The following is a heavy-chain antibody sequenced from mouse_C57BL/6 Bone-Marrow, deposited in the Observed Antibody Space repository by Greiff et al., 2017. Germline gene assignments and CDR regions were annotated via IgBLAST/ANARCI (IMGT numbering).Heavy chain of an antibody. CDR3: TTDDYKGAMDY. CDR1: GFNIKDDY. D-gene: IGHD2-4*01. Sequence: EVQLQQSGAELVRPGASVKLSCTASGFNIKDDYMHWVKQRPEQGLEWIGWIDPENGDTEYASKFQGKATITADTSSNTAYLQRSSLTSEDTAVYYCTTDDYKGAMDYWGQGTSVTVSS. J-gene: IGHJ4*01. CDR2: IDPENGDT. V-gene: IGHV14-4*01.